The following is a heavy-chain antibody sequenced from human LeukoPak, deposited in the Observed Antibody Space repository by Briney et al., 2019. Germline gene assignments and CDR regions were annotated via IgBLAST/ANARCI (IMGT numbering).Heavy chain of an antibody. V-gene: IGHV3-48*02. D-gene: IGHD3-10*01. J-gene: IGHJ3*02. CDR2: IGANSAI. CDR1: GFTFSSYG. CDR3: AREGYYGAFDI. Sequence: PGGSLRLSCAASGFTFSSYGMHWVRQAPGKGLEWVSYIGANSAIFYADSVKGRFTISRDNAKNSLSLQMNSLRDDDTAVYYCAREGYYGAFDIWGQGTMVTVSS.